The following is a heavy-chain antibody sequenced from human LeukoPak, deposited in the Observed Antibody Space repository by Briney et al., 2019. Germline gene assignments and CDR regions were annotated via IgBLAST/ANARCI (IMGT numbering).Heavy chain of an antibody. J-gene: IGHJ3*02. CDR1: GGTFSSYA. V-gene: IGHV1-69*13. CDR2: IIPVFGTA. D-gene: IGHD4-17*01. CDR3: ARVLTGDYRAFDI. Sequence: SVKVSCKASGGTFSSYAISWVRQAPGQGLEWMGGIIPVFGTANYAQKFQGRVTITADESTSTAYMELSSLRSEDTAVYYCARVLTGDYRAFDIWGQGTMVTVSS.